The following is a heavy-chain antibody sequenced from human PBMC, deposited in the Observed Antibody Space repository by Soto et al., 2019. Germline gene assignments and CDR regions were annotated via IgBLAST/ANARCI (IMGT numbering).Heavy chain of an antibody. CDR2: ISSSSSTI. Sequence: SGGSLRLSCAASGFTFSSYSMNWVRQAPGKGLEWVSYISSSSSTIYYADSVKGRFTISRDNAKNSLYLQMNSLRAEDTAVYNCAREFADDSSGYYPDAFDIWGQGTMVTVSS. J-gene: IGHJ3*02. V-gene: IGHV3-48*01. CDR1: GFTFSSYS. D-gene: IGHD3-22*01. CDR3: AREFADDSSGYYPDAFDI.